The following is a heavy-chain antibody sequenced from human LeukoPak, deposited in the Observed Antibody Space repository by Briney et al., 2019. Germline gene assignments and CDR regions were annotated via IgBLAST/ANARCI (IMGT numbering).Heavy chain of an antibody. D-gene: IGHD1-26*01. CDR1: GFTFSSYS. Sequence: GGSLRLSCAASGFTFSSYSMNWVRQAPGKVLEWVSYISSSSSTIYYADSVKGRFTISRDNAKNSLYLQMNSLRAEDTAVYYCARRLGSGSYDYFDYWGQGTLVTVSS. J-gene: IGHJ4*02. V-gene: IGHV3-48*01. CDR2: ISSSSSTI. CDR3: ARRLGSGSYDYFDY.